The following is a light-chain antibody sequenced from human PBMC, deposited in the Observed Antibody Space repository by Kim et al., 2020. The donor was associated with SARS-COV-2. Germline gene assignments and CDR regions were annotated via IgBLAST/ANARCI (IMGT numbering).Light chain of an antibody. Sequence: QSIPISCTGTSSDVGGYKYVSCYQQHPGKAPKLVIYEVGYRPSGVSIRFSGSKSGNTASLTISGLQAEDEADYYCSSYIRGSTNYVFGTGTKVTVL. CDR3: SSYIRGSTNYV. J-gene: IGLJ1*01. CDR2: EVG. V-gene: IGLV2-14*01. CDR1: SSDVGGYKY.